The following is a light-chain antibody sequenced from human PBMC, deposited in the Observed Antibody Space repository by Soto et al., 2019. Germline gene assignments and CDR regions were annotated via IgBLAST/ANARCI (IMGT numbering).Light chain of an antibody. CDR3: QQYHRYST. Sequence: DIQMTQSPSTLSASLGDKVTITCRASQSINAWLAWYQQKPGKAPKLLIYDVSTLDSGVPSRFSGSASGTEFTLTINNLESDDFATYYCQQYHRYSTFGQGTKVDIK. CDR1: QSINAW. V-gene: IGKV1-5*01. CDR2: DVS. J-gene: IGKJ1*01.